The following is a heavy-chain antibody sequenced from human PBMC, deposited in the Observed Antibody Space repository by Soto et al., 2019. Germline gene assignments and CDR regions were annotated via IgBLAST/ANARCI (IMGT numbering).Heavy chain of an antibody. D-gene: IGHD1-7*01. J-gene: IGHJ4*02. Sequence: SLRLSCAASEFTFSTYAMTWFRQAPGKGLEWIAVISSYDSTHYADSVTGRFTISRDSSENTVFLQMNSLRAEDTAIYYCATGPQRNSIYFYWGQGTMVTVSS. CDR2: ISSYDST. CDR1: EFTFSTYA. CDR3: ATGPQRNSIYFY. V-gene: IGHV3-53*01.